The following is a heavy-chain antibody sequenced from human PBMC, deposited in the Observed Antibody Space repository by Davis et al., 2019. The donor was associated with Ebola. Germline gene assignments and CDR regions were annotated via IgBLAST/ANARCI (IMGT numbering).Heavy chain of an antibody. J-gene: IGHJ4*02. V-gene: IGHV3-48*02. CDR1: GFTFSSYS. D-gene: IGHD3-22*01. CDR2: ISSSSSTI. CDR3: ARDLPSVNYYDSSGYYHYFDY. Sequence: GGSLRLSCAASGFTFSSYSMNWVRQAPGKGLEWVSYISSSSSTIYYADSVKGRFTISRDNAKNSLYLQMNSLRDEDTAVYYCARDLPSVNYYDSSGYYHYFDYWGQGTLVTVSS.